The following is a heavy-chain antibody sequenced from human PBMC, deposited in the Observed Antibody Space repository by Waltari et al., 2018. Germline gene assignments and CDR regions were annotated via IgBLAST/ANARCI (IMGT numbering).Heavy chain of an antibody. V-gene: IGHV2-5*01. J-gene: IGHJ3*01. CDR3: AHRTTQRRDAYDV. Sequence: QITLKESGPTLVKPTQTLTLTCSFSGFSLTTGGVGVGWIRQPPGKALEWLALISWNDDKRYSPSLRSRLNITKDTSENHVVLTMTNVDPVDTATYYCAHRTTQRRDAYDVWGQGTLVAVSS. D-gene: IGHD1-1*01. CDR2: ISWNDDK. CDR1: GFSLTTGGVG.